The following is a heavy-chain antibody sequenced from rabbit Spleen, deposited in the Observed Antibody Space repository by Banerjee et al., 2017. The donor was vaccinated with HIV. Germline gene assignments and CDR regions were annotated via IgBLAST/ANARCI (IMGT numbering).Heavy chain of an antibody. Sequence: QSLEESGGDLVKPGASLTLTCIASGVSFSGNSYISWVSQAPGKGLEWIVCIDSGSSGFTYFASWAKGRFTISKTSSTTVTLQMTSLTAADTATYFCARDTGSSFSSYGMDLWGQGTLVTVS. CDR2: IDSGSSGFT. J-gene: IGHJ6*01. CDR1: GVSFSGNSY. V-gene: IGHV1S40*01. CDR3: ARDTGSSFSSYGMDL. D-gene: IGHD8-1*01.